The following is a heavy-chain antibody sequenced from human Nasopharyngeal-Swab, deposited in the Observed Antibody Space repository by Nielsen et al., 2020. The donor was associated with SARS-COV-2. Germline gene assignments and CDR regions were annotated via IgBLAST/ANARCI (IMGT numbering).Heavy chain of an antibody. D-gene: IGHD2-2*01. Sequence: GTLRLSCAVYGGSFSAYYWGWIRQPPGKGLEWIAEINHSGSTNYNPSLKSRVTLSVDTSMNQFSLELRSVTAADTAVYYCARGLSGIVPAPILGLGPYYYYYYMDVWGKGTTVTVSS. CDR2: INHSGST. J-gene: IGHJ6*03. CDR1: GGSFSAYY. V-gene: IGHV4-34*01. CDR3: ARGLSGIVPAPILGLGPYYYYYYMDV.